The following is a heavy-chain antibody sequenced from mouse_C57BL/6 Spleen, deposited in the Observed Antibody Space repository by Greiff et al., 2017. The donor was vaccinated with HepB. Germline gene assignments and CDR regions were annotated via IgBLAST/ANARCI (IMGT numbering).Heavy chain of an antibody. CDR2: IDPEDGDT. J-gene: IGHJ3*01. V-gene: IGHV14-1*01. D-gene: IGHD1-1*01. CDR1: GFNIKDYY. CDR3: TTGYYYCSTFAY. Sequence: EVQLQQSGAELVRPAASVKLSCTASGFNIKDYYMHWVKQRPEQGLEWIGRIDPEDGDTEYAPKFQGKATMTADTSSNTAYLQLSSLTSEDTAVYYCTTGYYYCSTFAYWGQGTLVTVSA.